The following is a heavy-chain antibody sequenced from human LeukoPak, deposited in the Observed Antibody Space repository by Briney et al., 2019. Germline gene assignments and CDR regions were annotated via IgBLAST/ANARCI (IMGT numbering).Heavy chain of an antibody. Sequence: GASVKVSCKASGYTFTSYDINWVRQATGQGLEWMGWMNPNSGNTGYAQKFQGRVTITRNTSISTAYMELGSLRSEDTAVYYCARSSSWYLTTDYWGQGTLVTVSS. D-gene: IGHD6-13*01. J-gene: IGHJ4*02. CDR2: MNPNSGNT. CDR1: GYTFTSYD. CDR3: ARSSSWYLTTDY. V-gene: IGHV1-8*03.